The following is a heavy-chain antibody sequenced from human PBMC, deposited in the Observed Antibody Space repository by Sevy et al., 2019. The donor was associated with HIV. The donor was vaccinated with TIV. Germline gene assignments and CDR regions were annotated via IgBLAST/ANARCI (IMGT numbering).Heavy chain of an antibody. CDR3: ARDSHAYGDLDFYNYGMDV. CDR2: IKADGSEE. Sequence: GESLKISCAASGFSFSSYWMSWVRQAPGKGLEWVANIKADGSEEKFVDSVKGRFTISRDNAKNALHLQMNSLRVDDTAVYYCARDSHAYGDLDFYNYGMDVWGQGTTVTVSS. D-gene: IGHD4-17*01. J-gene: IGHJ6*02. CDR1: GFSFSSYW. V-gene: IGHV3-7*01.